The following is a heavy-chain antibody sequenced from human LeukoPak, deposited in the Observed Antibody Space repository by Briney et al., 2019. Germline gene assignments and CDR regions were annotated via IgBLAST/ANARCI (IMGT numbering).Heavy chain of an antibody. CDR2: INRDGSST. Sequence: GGSLRLSCAASGFTFSSYWMHWVRQAPGKGLVWVSRINRDGSSTSYADSVKGRFTISRDNAKNTLYLQMNSLRAEDTAVYYCARATPVAGTKIFDYWGEGTLVTVSS. CDR1: GFTFSSYW. CDR3: ARATPVAGTKIFDY. D-gene: IGHD6-19*01. V-gene: IGHV3-74*01. J-gene: IGHJ4*02.